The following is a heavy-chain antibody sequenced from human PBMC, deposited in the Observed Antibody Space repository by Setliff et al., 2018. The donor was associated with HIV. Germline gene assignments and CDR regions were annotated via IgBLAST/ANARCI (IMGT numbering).Heavy chain of an antibody. CDR1: GYTFTSYA. V-gene: IGHV1-3*01. Sequence: ASVKVSCKASGYTFTSYAMHWVRQAPGQRLEWMGWINAGNGNTKYSQKFQGRVTITRDTSASTAYMELSSLRSEDTAVYYCARQPRYCSGGSCYSSGPFDYWGQGTLVTVSS. CDR3: ARQPRYCSGGSCYSSGPFDY. J-gene: IGHJ4*02. D-gene: IGHD2-15*01. CDR2: INAGNGNT.